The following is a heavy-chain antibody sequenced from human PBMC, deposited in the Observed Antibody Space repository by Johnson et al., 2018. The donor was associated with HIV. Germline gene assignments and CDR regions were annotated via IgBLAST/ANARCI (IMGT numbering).Heavy chain of an antibody. CDR1: EFTFSSYA. J-gene: IGHJ3*02. V-gene: IGHV3-30*04. Sequence: QVQLVESGGGVVQPGRSLRLSCAASEFTFSSYAFHWVRQAPGKGLEWVALISSDGSGRYYADSVKGRSTMSRDNSKNTRYLTMHSLTPEDTAVYYCARGAVSGYVSVDAFHIWGQGTLVTVSS. CDR3: ARGAVSGYVSVDAFHI. D-gene: IGHD5-12*01. CDR2: ISSDGSGR.